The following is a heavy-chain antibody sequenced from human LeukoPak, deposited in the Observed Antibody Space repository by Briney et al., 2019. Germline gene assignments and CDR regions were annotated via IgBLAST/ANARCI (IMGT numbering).Heavy chain of an antibody. CDR3: TTDFWSGYYFFADV. V-gene: IGHV3-15*01. CDR2: IKSKTDGGTT. D-gene: IGHD3-3*01. J-gene: IGHJ6*02. Sequence: GGSLRLSCAASGFTFSNAWMSWVRQAPGKGLEWVGRIKSKTDGGTTDYAAPVKGRFTISRDDSKNTQYLQMNSLKTEDTAVYYCTTDFWSGYYFFADVWGQGTTVTVSS. CDR1: GFTFSNAW.